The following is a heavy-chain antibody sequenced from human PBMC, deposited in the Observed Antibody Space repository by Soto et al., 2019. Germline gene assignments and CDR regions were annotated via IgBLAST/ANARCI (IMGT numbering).Heavy chain of an antibody. Sequence: QVQLVQSGAEVKKPGSSVKVSCKASGGTFSSYAISWVRQAPGQGLEWMGGIIPIFGTANYAQKFQDRVTITADESTSTGYMELSSLRSEDTAVYYCASYEMATTRAGAFDYWGQGTLVTVSS. CDR3: ASYEMATTRAGAFDY. CDR2: IIPIFGTA. J-gene: IGHJ4*02. V-gene: IGHV1-69*01. CDR1: GGTFSSYA. D-gene: IGHD5-12*01.